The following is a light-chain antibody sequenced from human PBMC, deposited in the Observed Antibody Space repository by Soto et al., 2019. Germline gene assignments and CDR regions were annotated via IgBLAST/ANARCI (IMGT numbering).Light chain of an antibody. CDR1: SSDVGGYNY. V-gene: IGLV2-11*01. CDR3: CSYAGSXIYV. CDR2: DVT. J-gene: IGLJ1*01. Sequence: QSVLTQPRSVSGSPGQSVTISCTGTSSDVGGYNYVSWYQQHPDKAPKVMIYDVTKRPSGVPDRFSGSKSGNTASLTISGLQAEDEADYYCCSYAGSXIYVFGTGTKVPS.